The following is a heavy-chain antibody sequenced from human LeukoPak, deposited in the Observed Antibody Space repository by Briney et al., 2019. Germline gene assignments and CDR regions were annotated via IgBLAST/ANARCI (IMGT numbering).Heavy chain of an antibody. CDR2: LSTNSRSL. CDR3: ARHNGWYDY. CDR1: GFIFSNYD. J-gene: IGHJ4*02. Sequence: GGSLRLSCAVSGFIFSNYDMNWVRQAPGKGLEWVSYLSTNSRSLYYANSVKGRFTISRDNAKNSLYLQMNSLRAEDTAVYYCARHNGWYDYWGQGTLVTVSS. V-gene: IGHV3-48*03. D-gene: IGHD6-19*01.